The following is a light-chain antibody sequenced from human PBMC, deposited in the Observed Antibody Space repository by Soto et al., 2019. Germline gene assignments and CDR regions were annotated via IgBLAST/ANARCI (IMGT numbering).Light chain of an antibody. CDR2: DAS. CDR3: QQTFSHPYS. J-gene: IGKJ2*01. CDR1: QNIVTY. V-gene: IGKV1-39*01. Sequence: DIQMTQSPNSLSASVGVRVTISCRASQNIVTYLNWYQQKPGKAPNLLVYDASSLQNAVPSRFSGRGSGTDFTLTINTLQSEDFATYYCQQTFSHPYSIGQGTKLEI.